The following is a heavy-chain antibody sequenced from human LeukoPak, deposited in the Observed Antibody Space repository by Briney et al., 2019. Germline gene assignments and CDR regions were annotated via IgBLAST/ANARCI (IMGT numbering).Heavy chain of an antibody. J-gene: IGHJ4*02. CDR2: IYPGDSDT. CDR3: ARCEGSYYYGSGSYSGPSFDY. D-gene: IGHD3-10*01. Sequence: GESLKISCKGSGYSFTSYWIGWVRQMPGKGLGWMGIIYPGDSDTRYSPSFQGQVTISADKSISTAYLQWSSLKASDTAMYYCARCEGSYYYGSGSYSGPSFDYWGQGTLVTVSS. CDR1: GYSFTSYW. V-gene: IGHV5-51*01.